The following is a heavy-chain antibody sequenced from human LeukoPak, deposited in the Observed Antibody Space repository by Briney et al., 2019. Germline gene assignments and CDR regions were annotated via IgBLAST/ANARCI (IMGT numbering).Heavy chain of an antibody. J-gene: IGHJ4*02. CDR2: ISGSGGST. CDR1: GFTFSSYA. Sequence: GGSLRLSCAAAGFTFSSYAMSWVSHAPGRGLEWVSAISGSGGSTYYVDSVKGRFTISRDNSKNTLYLQMNSLRAEDTAVYYCAKDSTIFGGFDYWGQGTLVTVSS. V-gene: IGHV3-23*01. CDR3: AKDSTIFGGFDY. D-gene: IGHD3-3*01.